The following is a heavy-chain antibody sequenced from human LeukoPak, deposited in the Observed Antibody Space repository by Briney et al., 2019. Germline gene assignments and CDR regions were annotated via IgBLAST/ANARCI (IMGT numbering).Heavy chain of an antibody. Sequence: PSETLSLTCTVSGGSISSYYWSWIRQPPGKGLKWIGNIYYSGYTTYSTSLRSRVTLSVDTSKNQFSLKLSSVTAADTAVYYCARETSQKGAHYMDVWGKGTTITISS. D-gene: IGHD3-16*01. CDR3: ARETSQKGAHYMDV. CDR1: GGSISSYY. J-gene: IGHJ6*03. CDR2: IYYSGYT. V-gene: IGHV4-59*01.